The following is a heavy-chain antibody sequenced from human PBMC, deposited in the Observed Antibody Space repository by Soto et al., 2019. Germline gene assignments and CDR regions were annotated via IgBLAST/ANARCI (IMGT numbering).Heavy chain of an antibody. CDR3: ATGANFYYDTSRY. CDR1: EVTFASYD. CDR2: ITSGGGGA. D-gene: IGHD3-22*01. V-gene: IGHV3-23*01. Sequence: QPGGSLRLSCVASEVTFASYDMDWVRQAPGKGLEWVSLITSGGGGANYADSVKGRFTISRDTSKSTLYLQMTSLRPDDTAVYYCATGANFYYDTSRYWGQGTLVTVSS. J-gene: IGHJ4*02.